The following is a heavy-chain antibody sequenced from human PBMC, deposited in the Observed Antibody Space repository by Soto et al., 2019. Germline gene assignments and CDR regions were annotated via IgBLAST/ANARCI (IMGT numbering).Heavy chain of an antibody. J-gene: IGHJ4*02. CDR3: ARQDYGGNSNFDY. V-gene: IGHV3-21*01. CDR1: GFTFTDYS. Sequence: PVGSLRLSCAASGFTFTDYSLNWVRQAPGKGLEWVASISSSSTFIYFADSLKGRFTISRDNSKNTLYLQMNSLRAEDTAIYYCARQDYGGNSNFDYWGQGTPVTVSS. CDR2: ISSSSTFI. D-gene: IGHD4-17*01.